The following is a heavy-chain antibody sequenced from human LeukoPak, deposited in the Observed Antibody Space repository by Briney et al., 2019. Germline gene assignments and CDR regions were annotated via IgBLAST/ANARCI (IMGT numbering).Heavy chain of an antibody. CDR2: IYSGGST. J-gene: IGHJ3*02. CDR3: ARAYSSSWDAFDI. D-gene: IGHD6-13*01. CDR1: GFTVSSNS. Sequence: GGSLRLSCTVSGFTVSSNSMSWVRQAPGKGLEWVSVIYSGGSTYYADSVKGRFTISRDNSKNTLHLQMNSLRAEDTAVYYCARAYSSSWDAFDIWGQGTMVTVSS. V-gene: IGHV3-53*01.